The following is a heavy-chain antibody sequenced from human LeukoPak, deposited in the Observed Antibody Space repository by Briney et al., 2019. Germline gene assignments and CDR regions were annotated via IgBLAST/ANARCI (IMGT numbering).Heavy chain of an antibody. V-gene: IGHV3-21*01. CDR3: ATESPSCGGDCFGY. Sequence: VGTLRLSCAASGFTFISYSMNLVRQAPGKGLEWVSSISNSSPNIYYADSVKGRFTISRDSAKDSLFLQMNSLRAEDTAVYYCATESPSCGGDCFGYWGQGTLVTVSS. CDR1: GFTFISYS. J-gene: IGHJ4*02. CDR2: ISNSSPNI. D-gene: IGHD2-21*01.